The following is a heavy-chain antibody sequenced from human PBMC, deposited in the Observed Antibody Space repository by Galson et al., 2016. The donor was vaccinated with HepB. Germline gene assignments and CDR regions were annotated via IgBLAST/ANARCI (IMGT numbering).Heavy chain of an antibody. CDR1: GFTFSDYY. D-gene: IGHD1-26*01. Sequence: SLRLSCAASGFTFSDYYMGWIRQAPGKGLEWVSYISSTSSYTNYADSVKGRFTISRDNAKNSLYLRLDSLTAEDTAVYYYARVSVKWELRGAFDVWGQGSMVTVSS. CDR2: ISSTSSYT. J-gene: IGHJ3*01. CDR3: ARVSVKWELRGAFDV. V-gene: IGHV3-11*06.